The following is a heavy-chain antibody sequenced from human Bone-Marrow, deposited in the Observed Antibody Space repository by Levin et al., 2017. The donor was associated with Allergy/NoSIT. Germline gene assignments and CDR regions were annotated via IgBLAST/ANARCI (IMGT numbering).Heavy chain of an antibody. CDR3: ARVDIVVVPAAHFSEGGLTDYYYYGMDV. Sequence: PGGSLRLSCAASGFTFSSYWMSWVRQAPGKGLEWVANIKQDGSEKYYVDSVKGRFTISRDNAKNSLYLQMNSLRAEDTAVYYCARVDIVVVPAAHFSEGGLTDYYYYGMDVWGQGTTVTVSS. V-gene: IGHV3-7*01. J-gene: IGHJ6*02. D-gene: IGHD2-2*01. CDR2: IKQDGSEK. CDR1: GFTFSSYW.